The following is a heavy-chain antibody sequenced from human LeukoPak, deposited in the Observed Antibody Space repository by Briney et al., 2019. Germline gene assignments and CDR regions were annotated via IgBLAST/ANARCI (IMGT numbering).Heavy chain of an antibody. V-gene: IGHV4-4*02. Sequence: SETQSLTCAVSGGSISSSNWWSWVRQPPGKGLEWIGEIYHSGSTNYNPSLKSRVTISVDKSKNQFSLKLSSVTAADTAVYYCARAGDSGWFLDYWGQGTLVTVSS. CDR1: GGSISSSNW. J-gene: IGHJ4*02. D-gene: IGHD6-19*01. CDR3: ARAGDSGWFLDY. CDR2: IYHSGST.